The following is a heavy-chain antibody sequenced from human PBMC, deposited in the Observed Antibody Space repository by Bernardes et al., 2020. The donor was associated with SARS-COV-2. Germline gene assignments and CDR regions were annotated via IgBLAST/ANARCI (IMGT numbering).Heavy chain of an antibody. CDR1: GSSLTTYW. J-gene: IGHJ4*02. Sequence: GASLKISYKASGSSLTTYWIGWLRQMPGKVLEWRGIIRPGDSDTRYSKSFQGQVTMSADTSIRTAYLQWSSLKATDTAVYYCASSKDMVGDPFDYWGQGALVTVSS. V-gene: IGHV5-51*01. CDR2: IRPGDSDT. D-gene: IGHD5-12*01. CDR3: ASSKDMVGDPFDY.